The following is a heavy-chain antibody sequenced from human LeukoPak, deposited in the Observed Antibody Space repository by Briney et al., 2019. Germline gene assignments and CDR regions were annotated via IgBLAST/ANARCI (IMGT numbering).Heavy chain of an antibody. V-gene: IGHV3-21*01. CDR3: ARDKEGYCTNGVCSNYYYYYMDV. CDR1: GFTFGSYS. Sequence: GGSLRLSCAASGFTFGSYSMNWVRQAPGKGLEWVSSISSSSSYIYYADSVKGRFTISRDNAKNSLYLQMNSLRAEDAAVYYCARDKEGYCTNGVCSNYYYYYMDVWGKGTTVTVSS. J-gene: IGHJ6*03. D-gene: IGHD2-8*01. CDR2: ISSSSSYI.